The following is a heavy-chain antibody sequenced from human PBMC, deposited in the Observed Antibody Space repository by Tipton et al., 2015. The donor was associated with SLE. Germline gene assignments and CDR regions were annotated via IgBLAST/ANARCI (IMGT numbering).Heavy chain of an antibody. CDR1: GASLSSHY. D-gene: IGHD2-15*01. Sequence: GLVKPSETLSLTCSVSGASLSSHYWSWIRQSPGKGLEWIGYIYYSGDTNYHPSLKNRVTMSLDMSKSQFSLKVTSVTAADTAVYYCGRVVDYYGMGVWGRGATVTVSS. J-gene: IGHJ6*02. CDR3: GRVVDYYGMGV. V-gene: IGHV4-59*11. CDR2: IYYSGDT.